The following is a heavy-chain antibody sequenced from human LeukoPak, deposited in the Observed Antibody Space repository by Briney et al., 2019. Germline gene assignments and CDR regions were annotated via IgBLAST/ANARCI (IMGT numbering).Heavy chain of an antibody. D-gene: IGHD3-3*01. Sequence: GGSLRLSCAASGFTFSNAWMSWVRQAPGKGLEWVGRIKSKTDGGTTDYAAPVKGRFTISRDDSKNTLYLQMNSLKTEDTAVYYCTTDLWDYDFWSGYYELDYWGQGTLVTVSS. J-gene: IGHJ4*02. CDR3: TTDLWDYDFWSGYYELDY. CDR2: IKSKTDGGTT. V-gene: IGHV3-15*01. CDR1: GFTFSNAW.